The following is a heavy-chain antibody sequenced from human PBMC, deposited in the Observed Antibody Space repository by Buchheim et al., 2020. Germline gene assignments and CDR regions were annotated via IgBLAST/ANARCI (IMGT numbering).Heavy chain of an antibody. CDR3: ARTLGSSTSCWYV. CDR1: GGSFSGYY. Sequence: QVQLQQWGAGLLKPSETLSLTCAVYGGSFSGYYWSWIRQPPGKGLEWIGEINHSGSTNYNPSLKSRVTISVDTSKNQFSLKLSSVTAADTAVYYCARTLGSSTSCWYVWGQGTT. J-gene: IGHJ6*02. CDR2: INHSGST. D-gene: IGHD2-2*01. V-gene: IGHV4-34*01.